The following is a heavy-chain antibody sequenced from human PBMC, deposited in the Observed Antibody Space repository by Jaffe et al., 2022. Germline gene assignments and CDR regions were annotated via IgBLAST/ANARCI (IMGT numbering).Heavy chain of an antibody. J-gene: IGHJ3*02. CDR1: GYTFTSYY. D-gene: IGHD2-2*01. V-gene: IGHV1-46*01. CDR2: INPSGGST. Sequence: QVQLVQSGAEVKKPGASVKVSCKASGYTFTSYYMHWVRQAPGQGLEWMGIINPSGGSTSYAQKFQGRVTMTRDTSTSTVYMELSSLRSEDTAVYYCARDVAYQLPPMSAFDIWGQGTMVTVSS. CDR3: ARDVAYQLPPMSAFDI.